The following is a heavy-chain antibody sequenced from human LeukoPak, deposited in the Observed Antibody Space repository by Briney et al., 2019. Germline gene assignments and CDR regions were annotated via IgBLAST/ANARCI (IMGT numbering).Heavy chain of an antibody. J-gene: IGHJ4*02. Sequence: GGSLRLSCAASGFTFSSYSMNWVRQAPGKGLEWVSAISGSGGSTYYADSVKGRFTISRDNSKNTLYLQMNSLRAEDTAVYYCAKALYYYDSSGYYSPFDYWGQGTLVTVSS. V-gene: IGHV3-23*01. CDR2: ISGSGGST. CDR1: GFTFSSYS. D-gene: IGHD3-22*01. CDR3: AKALYYYDSSGYYSPFDY.